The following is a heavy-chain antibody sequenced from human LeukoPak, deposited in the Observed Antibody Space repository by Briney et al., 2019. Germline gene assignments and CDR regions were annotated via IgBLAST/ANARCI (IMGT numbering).Heavy chain of an antibody. CDR3: VKESLMGDYYYGMDV. V-gene: IGHV3-64D*09. Sequence: GGSLRLSCSASGFTFSSYAMHWVRQAPGKGLEYVSAISSNGGGTYYADSVKGRFTISRDNSKNTLYLQMSSLRAEDTAVYYCVKESLMGDYYYGMDVWGQGTTVTVSS. CDR2: ISSNGGGT. J-gene: IGHJ6*02. CDR1: GFTFSSYA. D-gene: IGHD2-8*01.